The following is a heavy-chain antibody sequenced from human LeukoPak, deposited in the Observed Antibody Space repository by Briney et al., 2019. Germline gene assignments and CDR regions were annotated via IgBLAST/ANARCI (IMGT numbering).Heavy chain of an antibody. Sequence: SETLSLTCAVYGGSFSGYYWSWIRQPPGKGLEWIGEINHSGSTNYNPSLKSRVTTSVDTSKNQFSLKQSSVTAADTAVYYCAGGYSYAGDYWGQGTLVTVSS. CDR2: INHSGST. CDR3: AGGYSYAGDY. V-gene: IGHV4-34*01. CDR1: GGSFSGYY. D-gene: IGHD5-18*01. J-gene: IGHJ4*02.